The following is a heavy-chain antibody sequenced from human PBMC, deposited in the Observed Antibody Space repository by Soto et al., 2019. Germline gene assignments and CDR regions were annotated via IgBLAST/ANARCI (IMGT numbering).Heavy chain of an antibody. CDR3: AAGGGLPRYY. Sequence: QLQLQESGSGLVKPSQTLSLTCAVSGGSISSGGYSWSWIRQPPGKGLEWIWYIYHSGSTYYNPSLQRRVTISVDRSKNQCSLKLSSVTAADTAVYYCAAGGGLPRYYWGQGTLVTVSS. CDR2: IYHSGST. CDR1: GGSISSGGYS. D-gene: IGHD5-12*01. V-gene: IGHV4-30-2*01. J-gene: IGHJ4*02.